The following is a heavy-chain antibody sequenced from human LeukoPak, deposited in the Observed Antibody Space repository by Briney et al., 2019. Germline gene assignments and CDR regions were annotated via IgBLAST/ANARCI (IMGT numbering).Heavy chain of an antibody. V-gene: IGHV1-18*01. D-gene: IGHD1-26*01. CDR2: ISAYNGNT. Sequence: ASVKISCKASGYTFTSYGISWVRQAPGQGLEWMGWISAYNGNTNYAQKLQGRVTVTTDTSTSTAYMELRSLRSDDTAVYYCARDLGGSYLISMHYWGQGTLVTVSS. CDR3: ARDLGGSYLISMHY. CDR1: GYTFTSYG. J-gene: IGHJ4*02.